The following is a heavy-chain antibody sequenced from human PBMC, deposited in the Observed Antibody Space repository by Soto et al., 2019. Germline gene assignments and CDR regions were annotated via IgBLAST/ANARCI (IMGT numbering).Heavy chain of an antibody. V-gene: IGHV4-39*07. J-gene: IGHJ4*02. CDR2: LCYGANN. D-gene: IGHD4-17*01. CDR3: AXXNGXXGDY. CDR1: GGSISSNHFY. Sequence: PSETLSLTCSISGGSISSNHFYWGWIKQAPGEGLVWIASLCYGANNNYNTSLKSRVTISVDTSKNQFSLNLSSVTAADTAVYXXAXXNGXXGDYWSQGTXXTVXS.